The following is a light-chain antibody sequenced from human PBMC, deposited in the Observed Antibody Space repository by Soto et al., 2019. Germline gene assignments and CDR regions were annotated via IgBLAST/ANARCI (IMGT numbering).Light chain of an antibody. CDR3: QQSYSTPFT. J-gene: IGKJ3*01. CDR1: QSIRNY. CDR2: AAS. V-gene: IGKV1-39*01. Sequence: DIQMTQSPSSLSASVGDGVTITCRASQSIRNYLIWYQQKPGNAPKLLIYAASSLQSGVPSRFSGSGSGTDFTLTISSLQPEDFATYYCQQSYSTPFTFGPGTKVDIK.